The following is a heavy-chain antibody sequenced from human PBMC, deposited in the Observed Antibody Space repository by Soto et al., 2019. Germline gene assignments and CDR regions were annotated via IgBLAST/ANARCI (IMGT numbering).Heavy chain of an antibody. CDR2: INSDGSST. V-gene: IGHV3-74*01. D-gene: IGHD6-13*01. J-gene: IGHJ6*02. CDR3: ARGSSWYYYYYYGMDV. Sequence: HPGGSLRLSCAASGFTFSSYWMHWVRQAPGKGLVWVSRINSDGSSTSYAGSVKGRFTISRDNAKNTLYLQLNSLRAEDTAVYYCARGSSWYYYYYYGMDVWGQGTTVTVSS. CDR1: GFTFSSYW.